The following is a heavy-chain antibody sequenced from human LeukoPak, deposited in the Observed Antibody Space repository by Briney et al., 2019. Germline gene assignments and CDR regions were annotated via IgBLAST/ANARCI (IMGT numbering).Heavy chain of an antibody. CDR3: ASERRVVPADPIEYYYYMDV. Sequence: VASVKVSCKASGYTFTGYYMHWVRQAPGQGLEWMGWINPNSGGTNYAQKFQGRVTMTRDTSISTAYMELSRLRSDDTAVYYCASERRVVPADPIEYYYYMDVWGKGTTVTVSS. CDR1: GYTFTGYY. V-gene: IGHV1-2*02. J-gene: IGHJ6*03. D-gene: IGHD2-2*01. CDR2: INPNSGGT.